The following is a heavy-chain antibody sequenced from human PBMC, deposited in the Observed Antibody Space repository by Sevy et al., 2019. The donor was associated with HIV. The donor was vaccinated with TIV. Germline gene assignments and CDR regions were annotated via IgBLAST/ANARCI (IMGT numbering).Heavy chain of an antibody. J-gene: IGHJ6*02. CDR1: GFTFSSYW. V-gene: IGHV3-74*01. Sequence: GGSLRLSCAASGFTFSSYWMHWVRQAPGKGLVWVSRINSDGSSTSYADSVKGRFTISRDNAKNTLYLQMNSLRAEDTAVYYCARVKDGGKRDYGIDVWGQGTTVTVSS. CDR3: ARVKDGGKRDYGIDV. CDR2: INSDGSST. D-gene: IGHD2-15*01.